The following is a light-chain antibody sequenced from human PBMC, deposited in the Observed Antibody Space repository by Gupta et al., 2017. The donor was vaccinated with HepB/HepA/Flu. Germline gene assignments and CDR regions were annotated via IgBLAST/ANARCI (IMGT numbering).Light chain of an antibody. J-gene: IGLJ1*01. CDR1: SSDIGSYNS. V-gene: IGLV2-14*03. CDR3: SSYTSSISYV. Sequence: QSALTQPASVPGSPGQSITISCTGTSSDIGSYNSVSWYQQHPGKAPKLMIYDVSNRPSGVSNRFSGSKSGNTASLTISGLQAEDESDYYCSSYTSSISYVFGTGTKVTVL. CDR2: DVS.